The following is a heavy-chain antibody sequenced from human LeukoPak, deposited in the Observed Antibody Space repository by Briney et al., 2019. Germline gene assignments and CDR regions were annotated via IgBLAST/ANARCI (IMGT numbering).Heavy chain of an antibody. CDR1: GFIYSDWW. D-gene: IGHD1-26*01. CDR3: ANEGDVGAITS. Sequence: GGSLRLSCVASGFIYSDWWMNWVRQAPGVGLQWVSLIYSGGDTYYAGSVKGRFRISRDNSKNTLYLQMNTLRADDTAIYYCANEGDVGAITSWGQGTLVTVAS. J-gene: IGHJ5*02. CDR2: IYSGGDT. V-gene: IGHV3-66*01.